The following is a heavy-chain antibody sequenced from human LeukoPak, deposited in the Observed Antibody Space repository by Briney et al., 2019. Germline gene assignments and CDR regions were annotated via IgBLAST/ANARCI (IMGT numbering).Heavy chain of an antibody. CDR1: GFTFDDYA. Sequence: GRSLRLSCAASGFTFDDYAMHRVRQAPGKGLEWVSGISWNSGSIGYADSVKGRFTISRDNAKNSLYLQMNSLRAEDTALYYCAKETDYGGNSVGFGNFDYWGQGTLVTVSS. CDR3: AKETDYGGNSVGFGNFDY. D-gene: IGHD4-23*01. J-gene: IGHJ4*02. V-gene: IGHV3-9*01. CDR2: ISWNSGSI.